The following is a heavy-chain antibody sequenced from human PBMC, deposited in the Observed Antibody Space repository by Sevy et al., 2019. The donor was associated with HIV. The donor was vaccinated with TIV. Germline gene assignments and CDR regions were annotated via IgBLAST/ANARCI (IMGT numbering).Heavy chain of an antibody. CDR3: ARDIGVSGKYYGF. D-gene: IGHD1-26*01. CDR1: GGSISSGYYY. CDR2: IYCSGST. J-gene: IGHJ4*02. V-gene: IGHV4-31*03. Sequence: SETLSLTCTVSGGSISSGYYYWSWIRQHPGKGLEWIGYIYCSGSTYYNPSLKSRVTISVDTSKNQFSLKLSSVTPADTAVYYCARDIGVSGKYYGFWGQGTLVTVSS.